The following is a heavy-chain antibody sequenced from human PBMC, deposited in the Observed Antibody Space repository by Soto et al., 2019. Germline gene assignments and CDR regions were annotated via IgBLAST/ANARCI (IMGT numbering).Heavy chain of an antibody. J-gene: IGHJ4*02. D-gene: IGHD3-22*01. CDR2: INASGGST. CDR3: ARTESYYDDSSGYDYYFDY. Sequence: QVQLVQSGAEVKKPGASVKVSCKASGYTFTSYYMHWVRQAPGQGLEWMGIINASGGSTSYEQQVQGRVTMTRDTSTSTVYMELSSLRSEDTAVYYCARTESYYDDSSGYDYYFDYWGQGTLVTVSS. V-gene: IGHV1-46*01. CDR1: GYTFTSYY.